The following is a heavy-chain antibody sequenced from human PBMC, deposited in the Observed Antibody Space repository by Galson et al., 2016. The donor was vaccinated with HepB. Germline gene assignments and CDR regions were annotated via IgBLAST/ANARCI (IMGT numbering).Heavy chain of an antibody. J-gene: IGHJ4*02. D-gene: IGHD4-17*01. V-gene: IGHV3-74*03. CDR2: IKGDGTRT. CDR3: ARAGEYGDPIVERPFEY. Sequence: SLRLSCAASGFTFSSYWMHWVRQAPGKGLVWVSRIKGDGTRTTYAESVKGRITITSDNTKNTLYLQMDSLRADGTAVYYCARAGEYGDPIVERPFEYWGQGTLVTVSS. CDR1: GFTFSSYW.